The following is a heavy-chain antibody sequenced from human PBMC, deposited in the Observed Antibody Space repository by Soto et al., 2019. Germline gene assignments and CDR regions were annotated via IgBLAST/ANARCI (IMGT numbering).Heavy chain of an antibody. CDR3: AAPGKGVYATSMDV. V-gene: IGHV1-58*01. Sequence: SVKVSCKASGFTFTSSAVQWVRQARGQRLEWIGWIVVGSGNTNYAQKFQERVTITRDMSTSTAYMELSSLRSEDTAVYYCAAPGKGVYATSMDVWGQGTTVTV. CDR2: IVVGSGNT. J-gene: IGHJ6*02. D-gene: IGHD2-8*01. CDR1: GFTFTSSA.